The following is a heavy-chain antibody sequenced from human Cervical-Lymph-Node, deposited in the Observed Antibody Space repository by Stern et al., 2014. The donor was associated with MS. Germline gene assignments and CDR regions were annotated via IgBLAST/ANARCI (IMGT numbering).Heavy chain of an antibody. J-gene: IGHJ4*02. CDR1: GGTFSTYS. D-gene: IGHD1-1*01. Sequence: QVQLVESGAEVKRPGSSVRVSCKASGGTFSTYSISWVRQAPGQGLEWMGGIILIFGTVNYAQKVQGRLTMSADKSTSTVYLDLNSLRSEDTAMYYCARYRGTFYFDNWGQGTLVTVSS. CDR2: IILIFGTV. CDR3: ARYRGTFYFDN. V-gene: IGHV1-69*06.